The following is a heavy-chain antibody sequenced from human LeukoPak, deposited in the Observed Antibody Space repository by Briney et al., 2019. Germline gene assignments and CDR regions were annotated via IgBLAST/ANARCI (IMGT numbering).Heavy chain of an antibody. CDR3: AIENYYDSSGYYR. D-gene: IGHD3-22*01. V-gene: IGHV1-18*01. J-gene: IGHJ5*02. CDR1: GYTFTSYG. Sequence: AASVKVSCKASGYTFTSYGISWVRQAPGQGLEWMGWISAYNGNTNYAQKLQGRVTMTTDTSTSTASMELRSLRSDDTAVYYCAIENYYDSSGYYRWGQGTLVTVSS. CDR2: ISAYNGNT.